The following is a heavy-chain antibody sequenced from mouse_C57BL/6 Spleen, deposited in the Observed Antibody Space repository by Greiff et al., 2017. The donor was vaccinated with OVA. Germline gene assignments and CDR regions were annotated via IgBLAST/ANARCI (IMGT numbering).Heavy chain of an antibody. CDR1: GFTFSDYG. CDR3: ARYYDYDRYFDV. Sequence: EVKLMESGGGLVKPGGSLKLSCAASGFTFSDYGMHWVRQAPEKGLEWVAYISSGSSTIYYADTVKGRFTISRDNAKNTLFLQMTSLRSEDTAMYYCARYYDYDRYFDVWGTGTTVTVSS. J-gene: IGHJ1*03. V-gene: IGHV5-17*01. CDR2: ISSGSSTI. D-gene: IGHD2-4*01.